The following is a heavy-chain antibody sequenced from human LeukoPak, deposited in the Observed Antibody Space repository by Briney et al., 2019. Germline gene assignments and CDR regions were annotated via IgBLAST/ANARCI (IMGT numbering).Heavy chain of an antibody. V-gene: IGHV1-2*02. J-gene: IGHJ5*02. CDR1: GYTFTGYY. CDR2: INPNSGGT. CDR3: ARDFGGSSSWRYNWFDP. D-gene: IGHD6-13*01. Sequence: ASVKVSCKASGYTFTGYYMHWVRQAPGQGLEWMGWINPNSGGTNYAQKFQGRVTMTRDTSISTAYMELSRLRSDDTAVYYCARDFGGSSSWRYNWFDPWGQGNLVTVSS.